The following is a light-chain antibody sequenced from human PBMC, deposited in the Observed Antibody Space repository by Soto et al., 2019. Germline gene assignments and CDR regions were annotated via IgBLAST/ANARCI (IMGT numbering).Light chain of an antibody. V-gene: IGKV3-20*01. CDR2: GAS. CDR1: QSVSSSY. CDR3: QQYDSSPLT. J-gene: IGKJ4*01. Sequence: EIVLTQSPGTLSLSPGERASLSCRASQSVSSSYLAWYQQKPGQAPRLLIYGASSRDTGIPARFSGSGSGTDFSLTISRLEPEDFAVYYCQQYDSSPLTFGGGTKVEIK.